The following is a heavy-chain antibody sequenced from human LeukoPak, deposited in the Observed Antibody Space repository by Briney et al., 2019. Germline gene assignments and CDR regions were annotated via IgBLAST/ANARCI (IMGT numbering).Heavy chain of an antibody. Sequence: GGSLRLSCSASGFTFSSYAMHWVRQAPGKGLEYXXXISSNGGSTYYADSVKGRFTISRDNSKNTLYLQMSSLRAEDTAVYYCGKGTVEVSMFRGLDRGFLAYWGQGTLV. CDR3: GKGTVEVSMFRGLDRGFLAY. V-gene: IGHV3-64D*06. D-gene: IGHD3-10*01. CDR1: GFTFSSYA. CDR2: ISSNGGST. J-gene: IGHJ4*02.